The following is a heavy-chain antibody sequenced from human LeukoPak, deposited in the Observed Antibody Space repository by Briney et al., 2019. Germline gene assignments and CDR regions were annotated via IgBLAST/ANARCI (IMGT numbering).Heavy chain of an antibody. Sequence: SVKVSCKASGYTFTSYGISWVRQAPGQGLEWMGRIIPIFGTANYAQKFQGRVTITTDESTSTAYMELSSLRSEDTAVYYCARDRGDGYNLMHYWGQGTLVTVSS. V-gene: IGHV1-69*05. CDR2: IIPIFGTA. J-gene: IGHJ4*02. CDR3: ARDRGDGYNLMHY. D-gene: IGHD5-24*01. CDR1: GYTFTSYG.